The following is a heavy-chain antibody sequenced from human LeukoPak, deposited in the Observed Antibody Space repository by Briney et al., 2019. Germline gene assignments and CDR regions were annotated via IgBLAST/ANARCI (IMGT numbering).Heavy chain of an antibody. J-gene: IGHJ6*03. CDR2: ISWKSDSI. D-gene: IGHD2-21*02. CDR3: AMVTARPRPYYYYMDV. Sequence: GGSLRLSCAASGFTFDDYAIHWVRQAPGKGLEWVSGISWKSDSIEYADSVKGRFTISRDNAKNSLYLQMSSLRAEDTAVYYCAMVTARPRPYYYYMDVWGKGTTVTISS. V-gene: IGHV3-9*01. CDR1: GFTFDDYA.